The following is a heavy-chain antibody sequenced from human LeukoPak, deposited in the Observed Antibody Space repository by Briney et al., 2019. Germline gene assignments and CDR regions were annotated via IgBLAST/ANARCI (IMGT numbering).Heavy chain of an antibody. Sequence: PGGSLRLSCAASGFTFSGSAMHWVRQASGKGLEWVGRIRSKANSYATAYAASVKGRLTISRDDSKNTAYLQMNSLKTEDTAVYYCTRHSPSYYYDSSGYYRIAEYFQHWGQGTLVTVSS. CDR3: TRHSPSYYYDSSGYYRIAEYFQH. V-gene: IGHV3-73*01. J-gene: IGHJ1*01. CDR2: IRSKANSYAT. D-gene: IGHD3-22*01. CDR1: GFTFSGSA.